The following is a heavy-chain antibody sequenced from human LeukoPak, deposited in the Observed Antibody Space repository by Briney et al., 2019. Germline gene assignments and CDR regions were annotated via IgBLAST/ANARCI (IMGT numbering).Heavy chain of an antibody. CDR2: ISYIGST. V-gene: IGHV4-59*02. J-gene: IGHJ4*02. D-gene: IGHD6-13*01. CDR3: ARSGSWTLNFDS. CDR1: GGSVSSYY. Sequence: SETLSLTCSVSGGSVSSYYWTWIRQPPGKGLEWIGYISYIGSTNYSPSLKSRVTISVDTSKNQFSLKVSSVTAADTAVYYCARSGSWTLNFDSWGQGTLVTVSS.